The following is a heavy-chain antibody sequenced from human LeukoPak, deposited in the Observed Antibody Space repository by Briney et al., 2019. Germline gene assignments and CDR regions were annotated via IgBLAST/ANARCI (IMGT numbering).Heavy chain of an antibody. CDR1: GFTFSSYA. D-gene: IGHD3-22*01. Sequence: PGGSLRLSCAASGFTFSSYAMSWVRQAPGKGLEWIGSIYYSGSTYYNPSLKSQVTISVDTSKNQFSLKLSSVTAADTAVYYCARHGPDNYYDSSGYYYAFDYWGQGTLVTVSS. CDR2: IYYSGST. CDR3: ARHGPDNYYDSSGYYYAFDY. V-gene: IGHV4-39*01. J-gene: IGHJ4*02.